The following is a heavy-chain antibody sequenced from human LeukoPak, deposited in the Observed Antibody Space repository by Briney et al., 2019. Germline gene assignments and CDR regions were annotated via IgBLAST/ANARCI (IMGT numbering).Heavy chain of an antibody. CDR1: GGSISNHY. V-gene: IGHV4-59*11. J-gene: IGHJ6*03. CDR2: IYYSGST. D-gene: IGHD3-9*01. CDR3: ARGTRYYDILTGYPDYYYYYMDV. Sequence: PSETLSLTCTVSGGSISNHYWSWIRQPPGKGLEWIGYIYYSGSTNYNPSLKSRVTISVDTSKNQFSLKLSSVTAADTAVYYCARGTRYYDILTGYPDYYYYYMDVWGKGTTVTVS.